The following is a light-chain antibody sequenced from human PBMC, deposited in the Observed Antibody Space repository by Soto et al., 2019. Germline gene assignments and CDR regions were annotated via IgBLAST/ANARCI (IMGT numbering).Light chain of an antibody. CDR3: QQYGSSPRT. Sequence: EFVLTQSPSTVSLSPGERATLSCRASQSVRNNYLAWYQQKPGQAPRLLIYGASSRATGIPDRFTGSGSGTDFTLTISRLEPEDFAVYHCQQYGSSPRTFGQGTKVDIK. CDR1: QSVRNNY. V-gene: IGKV3-20*01. CDR2: GAS. J-gene: IGKJ1*01.